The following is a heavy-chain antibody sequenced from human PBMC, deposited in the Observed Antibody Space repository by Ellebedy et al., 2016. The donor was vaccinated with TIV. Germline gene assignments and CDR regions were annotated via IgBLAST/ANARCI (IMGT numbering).Heavy chain of an antibody. CDR2: ISYDGSNK. J-gene: IGHJ4*02. CDR1: GFTFSSYG. V-gene: IGHV3-30*18. Sequence: GGSLRLSXAASGFTFSSYGMHWVRQAPGKGLEWVAVISYDGSNKYYADSVKGRFTISRDNSKNTLYLQMNSLRAEDTAVYYCAKEGIYDILTGYLDYWGQGTLVTVSS. D-gene: IGHD3-9*01. CDR3: AKEGIYDILTGYLDY.